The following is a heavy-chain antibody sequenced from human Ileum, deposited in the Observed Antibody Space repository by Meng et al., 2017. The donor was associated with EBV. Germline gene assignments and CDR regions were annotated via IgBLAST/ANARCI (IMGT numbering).Heavy chain of an antibody. D-gene: IGHD1-14*01. Sequence: QVLLQESRPGLGKPSGTLSLPCAVAGGSISSSNWWSWVRQPPGKGLEWIGKIYHSGITIYNPSLKSRVTMSVDNSKNQFSLKLNSMTAADTAVYYCARDPTGGEDHQRVWGQGTLVTVSS. CDR2: IYHSGIT. J-gene: IGHJ4*02. V-gene: IGHV4-4*02. CDR1: GGSISSSNW. CDR3: ARDPTGGEDHQRV.